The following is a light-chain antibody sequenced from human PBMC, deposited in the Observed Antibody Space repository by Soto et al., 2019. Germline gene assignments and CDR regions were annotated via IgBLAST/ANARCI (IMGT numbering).Light chain of an antibody. J-gene: IGKJ5*01. Sequence: DIQMTQSPSSVSASVGYRVTTSSRSSEDINSRLAWYQQKPGNAPKLLIYAAFILQSGVPSRFSGYGSGTDFTLSISSLQHEDFATYYCQQADSFPITFGQGTRLEIK. V-gene: IGKV1-12*01. CDR1: EDINSR. CDR2: AAF. CDR3: QQADSFPIT.